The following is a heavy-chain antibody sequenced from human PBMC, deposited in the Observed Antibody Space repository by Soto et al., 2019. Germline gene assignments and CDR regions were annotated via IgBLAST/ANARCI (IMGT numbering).Heavy chain of an antibody. Sequence: GGSMRLSCAASELNFSSYWMSWVSQAPGKGLEWVANIKQDGSEKYYVDSVKGRFTISRDNAKNSLYLQMNSLRAEDTAVYYCATGHTNDAFDIWGQGTMVTVSS. CDR2: IKQDGSEK. CDR3: ATGHTNDAFDI. D-gene: IGHD2-8*01. J-gene: IGHJ3*02. CDR1: ELNFSSYW. V-gene: IGHV3-7*01.